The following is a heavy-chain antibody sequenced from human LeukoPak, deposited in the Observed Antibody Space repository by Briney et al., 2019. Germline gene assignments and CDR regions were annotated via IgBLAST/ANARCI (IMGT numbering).Heavy chain of an antibody. Sequence: ASVNLSCKSSGSSFTIYDINWVRQATRQGLEWMGWMSPNSGNTGNAQKFQGRVTITRITSISTAYMELSSSRSAAAAVDYCSIGIYSGYDYILNWGAGTPVS. CDR1: GSSFTIYD. CDR2: MSPNSGNT. J-gene: IGHJ4*02. D-gene: IGHD5-12*01. CDR3: SIGIYSGYDYILN. V-gene: IGHV1-8*03.